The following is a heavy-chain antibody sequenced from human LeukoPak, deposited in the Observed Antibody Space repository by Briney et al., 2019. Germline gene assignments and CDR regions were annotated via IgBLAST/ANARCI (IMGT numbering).Heavy chain of an antibody. J-gene: IGHJ4*02. CDR2: FDPEDGET. CDR3: ATTADDYYDSSGYPSYFDY. D-gene: IGHD3-22*01. CDR1: GYTLTELS. V-gene: IGHV1-24*01. Sequence: ASVKVSCKVSGYTLTELSMHWVRQAPGKGLEWRGGFDPEDGETTYAQKFQGRVTMTEDTSTDIAYMELSSLRSEDTAVYYCATTADDYYDSSGYPSYFDYWGQGTLVTVSS.